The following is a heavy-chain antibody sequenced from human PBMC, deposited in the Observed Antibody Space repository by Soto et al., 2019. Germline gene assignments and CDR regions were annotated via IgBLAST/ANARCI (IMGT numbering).Heavy chain of an antibody. CDR2: ISYDGSNK. CDR1: GFTFSSYA. V-gene: IGHV3-30-3*01. CDR3: AIARGSYFYYYGMDV. J-gene: IGHJ6*02. D-gene: IGHD3-16*01. Sequence: GGSLRLSCAASGFTFSSYAMHWVRQAPGKRLERVEVISYDGSNKYYEDSVKGRFTIYRDNSKNTLYLQMNSLRAEDLSVYYCAIARGSYFYYYGMDVWGQGTTVTVS.